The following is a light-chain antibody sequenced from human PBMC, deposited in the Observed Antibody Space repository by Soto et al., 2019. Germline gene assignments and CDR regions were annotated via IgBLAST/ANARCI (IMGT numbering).Light chain of an antibody. Sequence: DIVMTQSPDSLAVSLGERATINCKSSQSVLHSSNNKNYLAWYQQKPGQPPKALIYWASTRESGVPDRFSGSGSGTDFTLTISSLQAEDVAVYYCQQYYTTPWTFGQGTKVDIK. CDR2: WAS. V-gene: IGKV4-1*01. CDR3: QQYYTTPWT. CDR1: QSVLHSSNNKNY. J-gene: IGKJ1*01.